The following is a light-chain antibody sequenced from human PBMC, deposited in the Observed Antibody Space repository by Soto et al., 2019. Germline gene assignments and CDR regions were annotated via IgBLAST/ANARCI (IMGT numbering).Light chain of an antibody. CDR1: SSEIGAGYD. J-gene: IGLJ3*02. CDR2: SNI. CDR3: QSYDSSLGGSKGV. V-gene: IGLV1-40*01. Sequence: QAVVTQPPSMSGAPGQRVTISCTGSSSEIGAGYDVHWYQQFPGTAPKLLIYSNINRPSGVPDRFSGSKSGTSASLAITGLQAEDEADYYCQSYDSSLGGSKGVFGGGTKVTVL.